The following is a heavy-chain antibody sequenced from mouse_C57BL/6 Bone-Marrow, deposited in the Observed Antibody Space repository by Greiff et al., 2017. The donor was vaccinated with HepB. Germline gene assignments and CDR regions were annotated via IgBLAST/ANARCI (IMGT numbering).Heavy chain of an antibody. V-gene: IGHV1-82*01. J-gene: IGHJ2*01. Sequence: VKVVESGPELVKPGASVKISCKASGYAFSSSWMNWVKQRPGKGLEWIGRIYPGDGDTNYNGKFKGKATLTADKSSSTAYMQLSSLTSEDSAVYFCARRGTAHSYYFDYWGQGTTLTVSS. D-gene: IGHD3-2*02. CDR3: ARRGTAHSYYFDY. CDR1: GYAFSSSW. CDR2: IYPGDGDT.